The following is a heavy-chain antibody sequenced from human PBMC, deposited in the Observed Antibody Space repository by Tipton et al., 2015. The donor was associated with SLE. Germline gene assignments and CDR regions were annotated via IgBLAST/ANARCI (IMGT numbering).Heavy chain of an antibody. CDR1: GYTFSHYG. Sequence: QLVQSGAEVKKPGASVKVSCRASGYTFSHYGLSWVRQAPGRGLEWLGWISAYNGNTKYAQNLHDRVTVTTDISTSTAYLELRSLKSDDTAVYYCAREEGQWDAFDIWGRGTVVTVSS. V-gene: IGHV1-18*01. J-gene: IGHJ3*02. CDR2: ISAYNGNT. D-gene: IGHD2-8*01. CDR3: AREEGQWDAFDI.